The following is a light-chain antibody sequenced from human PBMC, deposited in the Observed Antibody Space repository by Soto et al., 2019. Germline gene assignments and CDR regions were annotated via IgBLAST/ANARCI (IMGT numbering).Light chain of an antibody. CDR3: QQYKDWLTWT. V-gene: IGKV3-15*01. Sequence: EIVMTQSPAILSVSPGESATLSCRASQSVGSNLAWFQQKPGQAPRLLIYSATFRAIRISDRFSGSGSGTEFSLTISSVQSEDFAVYYCQQYKDWLTWTFGHGTKVDMK. J-gene: IGKJ1*01. CDR2: SAT. CDR1: QSVGSN.